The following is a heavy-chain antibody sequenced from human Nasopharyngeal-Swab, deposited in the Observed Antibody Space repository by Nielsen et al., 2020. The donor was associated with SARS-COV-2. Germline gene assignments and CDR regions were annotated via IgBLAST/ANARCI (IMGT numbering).Heavy chain of an antibody. CDR1: GFTFSSYG. Sequence: GGSLRLSCAASGFTFSSYGMHWVRQAPGKGLEWVAVISYDGSNKYYADSVKGRFTISRDNSKNTLYLQMNSLRAEDTAVYYCAKDGDYDYYYYYGMDVWGQGTTVTVSS. CDR2: ISYDGSNK. V-gene: IGHV3-30*18. CDR3: AKDGDYDYYYYYGMDV. D-gene: IGHD4-17*01. J-gene: IGHJ6*02.